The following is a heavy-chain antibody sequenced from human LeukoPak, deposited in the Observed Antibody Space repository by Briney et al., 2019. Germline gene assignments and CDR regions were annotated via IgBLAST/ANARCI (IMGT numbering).Heavy chain of an antibody. Sequence: GASVKVSCKASGYTFSNHYIHWVRQAPGQGLEWMGIINPSGGSTSYAQKFQGRVTMTRDTSTSTVYMELSSLRSEDTAVYYCARGLVVVVAATRARGWFDPWGQGTLVTVSS. CDR3: ARGLVVVVAATRARGWFDP. CDR1: GYTFSNHY. J-gene: IGHJ5*02. V-gene: IGHV1-46*01. D-gene: IGHD2-15*01. CDR2: INPSGGST.